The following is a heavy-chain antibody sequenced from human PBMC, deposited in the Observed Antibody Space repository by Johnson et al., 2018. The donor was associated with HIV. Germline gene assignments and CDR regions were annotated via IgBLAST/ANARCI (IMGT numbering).Heavy chain of an antibody. CDR2: IYSGGST. V-gene: IGHV3-53*01. CDR3: ARVRAGIAAAGRGDDI. D-gene: IGHD6-13*01. Sequence: VQLVESGGGLIQPGGSLRLSCSASGFTVSSHYISWVRQAPGKGLGLVSVIYSGGSTYYADSVKGRFPLSRDNSKNTLYLQMNSLRAEDTAVYYCARVRAGIAAAGRGDDIWGQGTMVTVSS. J-gene: IGHJ3*02. CDR1: GFTVSSHY.